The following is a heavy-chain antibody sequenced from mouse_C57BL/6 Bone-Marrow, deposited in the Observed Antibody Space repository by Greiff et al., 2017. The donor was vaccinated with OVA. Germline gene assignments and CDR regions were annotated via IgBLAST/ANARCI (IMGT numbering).Heavy chain of an antibody. Sequence: EVHLVESGGGLVQPGGSLKLSCAASGFTFSDYYMYWVRQTPEKRLEWVAYISNGGGSTYYPDTVKGRFTISRDNAKNTLYLQMSRLKSEDTAMYYCARYGNYVYYAMDYWGQGTSVTVSS. J-gene: IGHJ4*01. V-gene: IGHV5-12*01. CDR3: ARYGNYVYYAMDY. CDR2: ISNGGGST. CDR1: GFTFSDYY. D-gene: IGHD2-10*02.